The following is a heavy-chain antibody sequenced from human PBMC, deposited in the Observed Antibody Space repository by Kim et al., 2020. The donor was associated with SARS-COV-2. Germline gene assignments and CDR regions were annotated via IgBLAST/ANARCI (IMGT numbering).Heavy chain of an antibody. J-gene: IGHJ4*02. CDR3: AKLPGATRILASTGIDY. D-gene: IGHD1-26*01. V-gene: IGHV3-23*01. Sequence: VKGRFTISRDNSKNTLYLQMNSLRAEDTAVYYCAKLPGATRILASTGIDYWGQGTLVTVSS.